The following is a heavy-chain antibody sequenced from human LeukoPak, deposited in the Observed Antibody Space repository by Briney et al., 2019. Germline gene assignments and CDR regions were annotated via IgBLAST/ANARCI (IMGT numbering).Heavy chain of an antibody. CDR1: GFTFSSYS. CDR3: AREGDTAMTPSYFDY. V-gene: IGHV3-48*04. D-gene: IGHD5-18*01. J-gene: IGHJ4*02. Sequence: PGGSLRLSCAASGFTFSSYSMNWVRQAPRKGLEWVSYISSSSSTIYYADSVKGRFTISRDNAKNSLYLQMNSLRAEDTAVYYCAREGDTAMTPSYFDYWGQGTLVTVSS. CDR2: ISSSSSTI.